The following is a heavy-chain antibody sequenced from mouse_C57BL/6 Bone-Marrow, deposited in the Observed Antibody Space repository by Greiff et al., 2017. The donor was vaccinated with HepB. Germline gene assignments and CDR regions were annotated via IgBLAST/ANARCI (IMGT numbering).Heavy chain of an antibody. CDR3: TRSTSGSSPYYAMDY. CDR1: GYTFTSYW. D-gene: IGHD1-1*01. CDR2: IYPGNSDT. V-gene: IGHV1-5*01. Sequence: EVQRVESGTVLARPGASVKMSCKTSGYTFTSYWMHWVKQRPGQGLEWIGAIYPGNSDTSYNQKFKGKAKLTAVTSASTAYMELSSLTNEDSAVYYCTRSTSGSSPYYAMDYWGQGTSVTVSS. J-gene: IGHJ4*01.